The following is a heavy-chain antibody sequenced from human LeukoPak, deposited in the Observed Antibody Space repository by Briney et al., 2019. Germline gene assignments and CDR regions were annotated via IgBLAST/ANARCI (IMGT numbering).Heavy chain of an antibody. J-gene: IGHJ4*02. CDR3: ARENPSGYYNRPIDY. CDR1: GASISSYY. CDR2: TYYSGSI. Sequence: ETLSLTCTVSGASISSYYWSWIRQPPGKGLEWIGDTYYSGSIKYNPSLKSRVTMSVDTSKNQFSLKLSSVTAADTAIYYCARENPSGYYNRPIDYWGQGTLVTVSS. D-gene: IGHD3-22*01. V-gene: IGHV4-59*01.